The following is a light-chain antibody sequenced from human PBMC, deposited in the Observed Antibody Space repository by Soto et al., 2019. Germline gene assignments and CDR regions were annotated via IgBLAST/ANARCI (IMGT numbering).Light chain of an antibody. CDR3: QNYNSDPLT. J-gene: IGKJ4*01. CDR2: GAS. CDR1: HDVGNS. V-gene: IGKV1-27*01. Sequence: DLQMTQSPPSLSASVGDRVTVTCRASHDVGNSLAWYHQRPGKSPRLLIYGASSLLSGVPTRFSGSGSGTNFTRAISSLRPEDVGTFYCQNYNSDPLTFGGGTKVEVK.